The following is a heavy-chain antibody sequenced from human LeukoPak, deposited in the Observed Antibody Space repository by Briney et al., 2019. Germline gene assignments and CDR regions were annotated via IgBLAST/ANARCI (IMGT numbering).Heavy chain of an antibody. CDR3: ARRAGAYSHPYDY. V-gene: IGHV4-4*07. CDR2: IYISGST. CDR1: GGSIRSYY. J-gene: IGHJ4*02. D-gene: IGHD4/OR15-4a*01. Sequence: SETLSLTCTVSGGSIRSYYWSWIRQPAGKGLEWIGRIYISGSTNYNPSLKSRVTMSLDTSKNQFSLKLRSVTAADTAVYYCARRAGAYSHPYDYWGQGTLVTVSS.